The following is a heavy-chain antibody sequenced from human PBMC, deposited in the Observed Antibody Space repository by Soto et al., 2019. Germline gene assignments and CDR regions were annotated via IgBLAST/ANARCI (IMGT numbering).Heavy chain of an antibody. CDR2: IYPGDSDT. V-gene: IGHV5-51*01. CDR1: GYSFTSYW. Sequence: LKISCKGSGYSFTSYWIGWVRQMPGKGLERMGIIYPGDSDTRYSPSFQGQVTISADKSITTTYLQWSSLKASDTAIYYCARLFDTSGWYDYWGQGTLVTVSS. CDR3: ARLFDTSGWYDY. D-gene: IGHD6-19*01. J-gene: IGHJ4*02.